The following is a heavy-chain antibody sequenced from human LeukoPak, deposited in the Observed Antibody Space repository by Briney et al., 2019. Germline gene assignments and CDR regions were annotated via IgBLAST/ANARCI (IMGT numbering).Heavy chain of an antibody. CDR1: GFTFSSYS. V-gene: IGHV3-21*01. D-gene: IGHD3-3*01. CDR2: ISSSSSYI. Sequence: GGSLRLSCAASGFTFSSYSMNWVRQAPGKGLEWVSSISSSSSYIYYADSVRGRFTISRDNAKNSLYLQMNSLRAEDTAVYYCASLGFWSGFGNAFDIWGQGTMVTVSS. J-gene: IGHJ3*02. CDR3: ASLGFWSGFGNAFDI.